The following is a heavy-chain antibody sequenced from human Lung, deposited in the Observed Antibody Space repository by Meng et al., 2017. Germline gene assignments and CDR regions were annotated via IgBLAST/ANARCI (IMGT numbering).Heavy chain of an antibody. D-gene: IGHD4-11*01. CDR2: INAGTGNR. J-gene: IGHJ4*02. CDR3: ARDPPETTLYPDC. CDR1: GYTLTSCA. Sequence: QAQLVQSGAEGREPGASVKVSCKACGYTLTSCAIHWVRQAPGQRLEWMGWINAGTGNRKYSQKFQGRVTITRDTSATTVFMELSSLKSEDTAVYYCARDPPETTLYPDCWGQGTLVTVSS. V-gene: IGHV1-3*01.